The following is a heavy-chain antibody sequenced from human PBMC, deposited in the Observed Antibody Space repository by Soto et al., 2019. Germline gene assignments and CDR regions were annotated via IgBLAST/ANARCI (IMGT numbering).Heavy chain of an antibody. CDR3: ALGEYSSSSWYYYYGMDV. CDR1: GGSFSGYY. J-gene: IGHJ6*02. Sequence: SETLSLTCAVYGGSFSGYYWIWIRQPPGKGLEWIGEINHSGSTNYNPSLKSRVTISVDTSKNQFSLKLSSVTAADTAVYYCALGEYSSSSWYYYYGMDVWGQGTTVTVSS. D-gene: IGHD6-6*01. CDR2: INHSGST. V-gene: IGHV4-34*01.